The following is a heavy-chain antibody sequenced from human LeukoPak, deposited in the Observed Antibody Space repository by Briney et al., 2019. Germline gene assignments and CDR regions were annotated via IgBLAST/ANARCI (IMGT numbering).Heavy chain of an antibody. J-gene: IGHJ4*02. Sequence: GGSLRLPCTASGFTFGDYAMSWVRQAPGKGLEWVGFIRSKAYGGTTEYAASVKGRFTISRDDSKSIAYLQMNSLKTEDTAVYYCTRGRIAVAGPFDYWGQGTLVTVSS. CDR1: GFTFGDYA. CDR2: IRSKAYGGTT. V-gene: IGHV3-49*04. D-gene: IGHD6-19*01. CDR3: TRGRIAVAGPFDY.